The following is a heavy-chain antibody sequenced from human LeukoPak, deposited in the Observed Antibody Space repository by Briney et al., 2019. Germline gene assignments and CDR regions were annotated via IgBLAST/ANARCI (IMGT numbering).Heavy chain of an antibody. CDR2: IDPSDSYT. Sequence: PGESLKISCKGSGYSFTSYWISWVRQMPGKGLEWMGRIDPSDSYTNYSPSFQGHVTISADKSISTAYLQWSSLKASDTAMYYCARGRDILTGYYGWVDYWGQGTLVTVSS. CDR1: GYSFTSYW. CDR3: ARGRDILTGYYGWVDY. J-gene: IGHJ4*02. D-gene: IGHD3-9*01. V-gene: IGHV5-10-1*01.